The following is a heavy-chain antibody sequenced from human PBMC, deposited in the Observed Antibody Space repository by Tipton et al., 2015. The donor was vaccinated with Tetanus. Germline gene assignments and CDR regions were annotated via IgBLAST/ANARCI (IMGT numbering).Heavy chain of an antibody. D-gene: IGHD6-6*01. V-gene: IGHV3-48*02. J-gene: IGHJ4*02. Sequence: SLRLSCAASGFSFSNYNMNWVRQAPGKGLEWVSYISISSTIYYADSVKGRFTISRDNAKNSLYLQMNSLRDEDTAVYYCAKEGTSGPSSSSWVDYWGQGTLVTVSS. CDR3: AKEGTSGPSSSSWVDY. CDR1: GFSFSNYN. CDR2: ISISSTI.